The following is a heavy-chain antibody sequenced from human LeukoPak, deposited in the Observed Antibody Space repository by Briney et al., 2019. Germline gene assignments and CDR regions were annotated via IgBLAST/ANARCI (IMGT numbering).Heavy chain of an antibody. J-gene: IGHJ4*02. Sequence: HPGGSLRLSCAASGFTFSSYWMHWVRQAPGKGLVWVSRINSDGSSTSYADSVKGRFTISRDNAKNTLYLQMNSLRAEDTAVYYCASYDSSGYFNYWGQGTLVTVSS. CDR3: ASYDSSGYFNY. D-gene: IGHD3-22*01. CDR2: INSDGSST. CDR1: GFTFSSYW. V-gene: IGHV3-74*01.